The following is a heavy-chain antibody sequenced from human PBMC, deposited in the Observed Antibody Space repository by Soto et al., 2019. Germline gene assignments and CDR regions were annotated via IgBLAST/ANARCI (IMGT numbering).Heavy chain of an antibody. CDR3: ARERSGYCSGGSCYRYFDY. J-gene: IGHJ4*02. D-gene: IGHD2-15*01. Sequence: PSGTLSLTCTVSGGSVSSSSYYWGWVRQPPGKGLEWIGYIYYSGSTYYNPSLKSRVTISVDTSKNQFSLKLSSVTAADTAVYYCARERSGYCSGGSCYRYFDYCGQGTLVTVSS. CDR2: IYYSGST. CDR1: GGSVSSSSYY. V-gene: IGHV4-30-4*08.